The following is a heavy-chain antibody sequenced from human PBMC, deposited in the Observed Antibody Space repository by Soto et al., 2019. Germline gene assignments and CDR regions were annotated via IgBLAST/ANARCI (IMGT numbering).Heavy chain of an antibody. V-gene: IGHV3-13*01. D-gene: IGHD3-10*01. Sequence: GGSMRLSCAASGFNFSSYYMHWVRQATGKGLEWVSAIGTAGDTYYPGSVKGRFTISRENAKNSLYLQMNSLRAGDTAVYYCARDSGPYYMDVWGKGTTVTVSS. CDR2: IGTAGDT. CDR3: ARDSGPYYMDV. J-gene: IGHJ6*03. CDR1: GFNFSSYY.